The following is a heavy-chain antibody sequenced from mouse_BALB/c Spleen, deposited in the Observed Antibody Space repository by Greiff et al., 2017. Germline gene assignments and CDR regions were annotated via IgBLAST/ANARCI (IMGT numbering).Heavy chain of an antibody. V-gene: IGHV1S81*02. CDR2: INPSNGRT. CDR3: AGWGDYDAVD. Sequence: QVQLKQPGAELVKPGASVKLSCKASGYTFTSYWMHWVKQRPGQGLEWIGEINPSNGRTNYNEKFKSKATLTVDKSSSTAYMQLSSLTSEDSAVYYWAGWGDYDAVDWGQGTTLTVSA. D-gene: IGHD2-4*01. J-gene: IGHJ2*01. CDR1: GYTFTSYW.